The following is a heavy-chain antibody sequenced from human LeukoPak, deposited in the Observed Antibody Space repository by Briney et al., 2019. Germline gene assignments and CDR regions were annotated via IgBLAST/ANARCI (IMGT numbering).Heavy chain of an antibody. CDR3: ARDYSPWYRSYYYYYYMDV. Sequence: GASVKVSCKASGYTFTGYYMHWVRQAPGQGLEWMGWINPNSGDTRYAQKFQDRVTMTRDTSISTAYMELRSLRSDDTAVYYCARDYSPWYRSYYYYYYMDVWGKGTTVTVSS. CDR1: GYTFTGYY. D-gene: IGHD4-11*01. V-gene: IGHV1-2*02. CDR2: INPNSGDT. J-gene: IGHJ6*03.